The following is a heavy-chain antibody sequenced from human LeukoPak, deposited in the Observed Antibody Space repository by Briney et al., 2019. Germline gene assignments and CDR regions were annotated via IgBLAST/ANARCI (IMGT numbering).Heavy chain of an antibody. Sequence: SETLSLTCAVYGGSFSGYYWSWIRQPPGKGLEWIGEINHSGSTNYNPSLKSRVTISVDTSKNQFSLKLSFVTAADTAVYYCARGRCSSTSCYRFDYWGQGTLVTVSS. J-gene: IGHJ4*02. CDR3: ARGRCSSTSCYRFDY. CDR2: INHSGST. D-gene: IGHD2-2*01. CDR1: GGSFSGYY. V-gene: IGHV4-34*01.